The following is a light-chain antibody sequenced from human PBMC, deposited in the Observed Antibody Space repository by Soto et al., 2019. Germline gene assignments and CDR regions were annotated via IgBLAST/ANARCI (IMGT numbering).Light chain of an antibody. CDR1: QSVSSN. V-gene: IGKV3-15*01. J-gene: IGKJ1*01. CDR3: QQYNNWPGT. CDR2: GAS. Sequence: EIVLSQAPGTLSLSPGERTNLSCRASQSVSSNLAWYQQKPGQAPRLLIYGASTRATGIPARFSGSGSGTEFTLSISSLQSEDFAVYYCQQYNNWPGTFGQGTKVDIK.